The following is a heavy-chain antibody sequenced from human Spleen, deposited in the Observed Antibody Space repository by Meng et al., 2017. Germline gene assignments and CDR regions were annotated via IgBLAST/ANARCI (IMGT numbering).Heavy chain of an antibody. CDR2: INPKSGDT. D-gene: IGHD3-10*01. J-gene: IGHJ6*02. CDR1: GYNFPDYY. V-gene: IGHV1-2*06. Sequence: ASVKVSCKPSGYNFPDYYIHWVRRAPGQGLEWMGRINPKSGDTHYAQKFQARVTMTGDTSISTAYMELSGLRSDDTAMYYCAISVRGFNYYYYGMDVWGQGTTVTVSS. CDR3: AISVRGFNYYYYGMDV.